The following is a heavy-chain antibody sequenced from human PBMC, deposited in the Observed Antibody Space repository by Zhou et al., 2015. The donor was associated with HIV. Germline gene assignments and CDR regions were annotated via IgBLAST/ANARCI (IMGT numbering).Heavy chain of an antibody. J-gene: IGHJ1*01. CDR2: IGRKGYGATT. D-gene: IGHD2-15*01. Sequence: EVQLVESGGGQVQPGRSLRLSCRGSGFIFGDFAINWFRQAPGKGLEWVGIIGRKGYGATTDYAASLKTRFSLSRDDARNTAYLQMMGLKIDDTAVYFCSRVEWKSCSGGSCYSERGHFVHWGQGTVVSVSS. CDR1: GFIFGDFA. CDR3: SRVEWKSCSGGSCYSERGHFVH. V-gene: IGHV3-49*03.